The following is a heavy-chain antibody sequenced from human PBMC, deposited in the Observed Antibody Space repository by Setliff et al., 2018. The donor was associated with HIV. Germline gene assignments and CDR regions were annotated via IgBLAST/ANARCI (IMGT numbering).Heavy chain of an antibody. Sequence: ASVKVSCKASGYTFTSYAMHWVRQAPGQRLEWMGWINAGNGNTKYSQKFQGRVTITRDTSASTAYMELSSLRSEDTAVYYCARGVVVAPAAIPSNWFDPWGQGTLVTISS. CDR2: INAGNGNT. V-gene: IGHV1-3*01. CDR1: GYTFTSYA. D-gene: IGHD2-2*02. CDR3: ARGVVVAPAAIPSNWFDP. J-gene: IGHJ5*02.